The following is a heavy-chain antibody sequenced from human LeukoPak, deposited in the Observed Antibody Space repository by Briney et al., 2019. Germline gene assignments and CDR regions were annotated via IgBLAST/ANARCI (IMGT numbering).Heavy chain of an antibody. J-gene: IGHJ4*02. D-gene: IGHD3-22*01. Sequence: PSQTLSLTCAVSGGSISSGGYSWSWIRQPPGKGLEWIGYISHSGSTYYNPSLKSRVTISVDTSKNQFSLKLSSVTAADTAVYYCARGPTYFYDSSGYYLDYWGQGTLVTVSS. CDR1: GGSISSGGYS. V-gene: IGHV4-30-2*01. CDR3: ARGPTYFYDSSGYYLDY. CDR2: ISHSGST.